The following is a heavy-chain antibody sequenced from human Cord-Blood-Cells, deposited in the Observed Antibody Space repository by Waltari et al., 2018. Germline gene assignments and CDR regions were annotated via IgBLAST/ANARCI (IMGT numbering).Heavy chain of an antibody. CDR3: ARPGYSNYYFDY. CDR2: INHSGST. D-gene: IGHD4-4*01. Sequence: QVQLQQWGAGLLKPSETLSLTRAVYGGSFSGYSWSWIRQPPGKGLEWIGEINHSGSTNYNPSLKSRVTISVDTSKNQFSLKLSSVTAADTAVYYCARPGYSNYYFDYWGQGTLVTVSS. V-gene: IGHV4-34*01. CDR1: GGSFSGYS. J-gene: IGHJ4*02.